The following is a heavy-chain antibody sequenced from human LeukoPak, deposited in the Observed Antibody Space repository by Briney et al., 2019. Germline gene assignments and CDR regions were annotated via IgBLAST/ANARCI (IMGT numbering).Heavy chain of an antibody. V-gene: IGHV3-74*01. CDR1: GFTFSKYW. CDR2: INTEGTVT. CDR3: ATKQWLAPPPDS. D-gene: IGHD6-19*01. Sequence: GGSLRLSCAASGFTFSKYWMLWVRQAPGKGLESISRINTEGTVTTYAYSVKGRFTVSRDNADNTMFLQMNSVRDEDTAVYYCATKQWLAPPPDSWGQGTPVTVSS. J-gene: IGHJ4*02.